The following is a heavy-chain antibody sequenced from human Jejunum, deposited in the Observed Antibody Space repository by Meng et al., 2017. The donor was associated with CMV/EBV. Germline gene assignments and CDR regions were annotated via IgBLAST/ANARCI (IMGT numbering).Heavy chain of an antibody. CDR2: INPNSGGA. CDR1: GYTFTGYY. J-gene: IGHJ4*02. CDR3: ARGRTSIVAYYFDY. Sequence: SGYTFTGYYMHWVRQAPGQGLEWMGWINPNSGGANYAQKFQGRVTMTRDTSISTAYMELSRLRSDDTAVYYCARGRTSIVAYYFDYWGQGTLVTVSS. D-gene: IGHD6-6*01. V-gene: IGHV1-2*02.